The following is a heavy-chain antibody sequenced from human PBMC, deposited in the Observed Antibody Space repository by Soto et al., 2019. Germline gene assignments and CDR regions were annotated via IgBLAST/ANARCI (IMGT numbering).Heavy chain of an antibody. CDR2: IVVGSGNT. Sequence: GASVKVSCKASGFTFTSSAVQWVRQARGQRLEWIGWIVVGSGNTNYAQKLQERVTITRDMSTSTAYMELSSLRSEDTAVYYCAAAYYYDSSGRYYYYGMDVWGQGTTVTVSS. V-gene: IGHV1-58*01. J-gene: IGHJ6*02. D-gene: IGHD3-22*01. CDR1: GFTFTSSA. CDR3: AAAYYYDSSGRYYYYGMDV.